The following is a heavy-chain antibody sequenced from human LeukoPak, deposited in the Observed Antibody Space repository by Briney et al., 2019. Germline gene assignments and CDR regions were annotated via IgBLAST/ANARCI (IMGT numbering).Heavy chain of an antibody. CDR2: INPNSGDI. Sequence: ASVKVSCKASGYTFTSYDINWVRQATGQGLEWMGWINPNSGDINYAQKFQGRVTMTRDTSISTAYMELSRLRSDDTAVYYCARDGHYYDSSGYYLYYFDYWGQGTLVTVSS. J-gene: IGHJ4*02. CDR1: GYTFTSYD. D-gene: IGHD3-22*01. CDR3: ARDGHYYDSSGYYLYYFDY. V-gene: IGHV1-2*02.